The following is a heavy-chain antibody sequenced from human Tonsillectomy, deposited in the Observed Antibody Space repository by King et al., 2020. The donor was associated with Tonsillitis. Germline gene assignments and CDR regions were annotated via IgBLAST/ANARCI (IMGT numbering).Heavy chain of an antibody. Sequence: EVQLVESGAEVKKPGATVKISCTISGYTFTDYYMHWVQQAPGKGLVWMGLVDPEDGETISAEKFQGRVTITADTSTDTAYMELNSLRSEDTAVYYCAKTRGGLPTSLDYWGQGTLVTVSS. CDR3: AKTRGGLPTSLDY. CDR1: GYTFTDYY. V-gene: IGHV1-69-2*01. CDR2: VDPEDGET. J-gene: IGHJ4*02. D-gene: IGHD5-12*01.